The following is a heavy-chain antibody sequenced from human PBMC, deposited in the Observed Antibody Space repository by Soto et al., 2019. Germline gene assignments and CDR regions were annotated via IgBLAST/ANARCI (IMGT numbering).Heavy chain of an antibody. Sequence: SETLSLTCTVSGGSISSYYWSWVRQPPGKGLEWLGYIYHSGSSNYNPSLRSRITLSVDASKNQFSLRLTSVTAADTAVYYCAKILSGGASFDIWGQGTMVTVSS. J-gene: IGHJ3*02. D-gene: IGHD3-16*01. CDR1: GGSISSYY. V-gene: IGHV4-59*01. CDR3: AKILSGGASFDI. CDR2: IYHSGSS.